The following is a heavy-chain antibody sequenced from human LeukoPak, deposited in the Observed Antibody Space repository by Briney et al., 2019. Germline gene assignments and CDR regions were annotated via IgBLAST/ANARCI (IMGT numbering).Heavy chain of an antibody. V-gene: IGHV1-69*06. CDR1: GGTFSSYA. J-gene: IGHJ4*02. D-gene: IGHD5-18*01. CDR3: ARGGYSYGYLLDY. Sequence: SVKVSCKASGGTFSSYAISWVRQAPGQGLEWMGGIIPIFGTANYAQKFQGRVTITAEKSTSTAYMELSSLRSEDTAVYYCARGGYSYGYLLDYWGQGTLVTVSS. CDR2: IIPIFGTA.